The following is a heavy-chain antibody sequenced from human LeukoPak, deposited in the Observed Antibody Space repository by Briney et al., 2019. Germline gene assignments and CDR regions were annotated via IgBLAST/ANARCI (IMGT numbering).Heavy chain of an antibody. J-gene: IGHJ3*02. CDR3: ARWLQLDDAFDI. D-gene: IGHD5-24*01. CDR2: IYYSGST. Sequence: SETLSLTCTVSGGSVSSGSYYWSWSRQPPGKGLEWLGHIYYSGSTNYNPSLKSRVTISVDTSKNQFSLKLSYVTAADTAIYYCARWLQLDDAFDIWGQGTMVIVSS. V-gene: IGHV4-61*01. CDR1: GGSVSSGSYY.